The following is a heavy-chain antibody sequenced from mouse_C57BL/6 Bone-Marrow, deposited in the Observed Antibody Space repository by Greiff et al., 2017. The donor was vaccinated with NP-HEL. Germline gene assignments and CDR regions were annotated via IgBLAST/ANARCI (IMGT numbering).Heavy chain of an antibody. CDR2: IYPRSGNT. Sequence: VKLQESGAELARPGASVKLSCKASGYTFTSYGISWVKQRTGQGLEWIGEIYPRSGNTYYNEKFKGKATLTADKSSSTAYMELRSLTSEDSAVYFCARSGYYGRDAYWGQGTLVTVSA. CDR3: ARSGYYGRDAY. J-gene: IGHJ3*01. CDR1: GYTFTSYG. V-gene: IGHV1-81*01. D-gene: IGHD1-1*01.